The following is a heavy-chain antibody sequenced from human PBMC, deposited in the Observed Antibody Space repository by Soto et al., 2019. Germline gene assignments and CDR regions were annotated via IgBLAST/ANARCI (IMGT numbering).Heavy chain of an antibody. D-gene: IGHD3-3*01. CDR3: ARQHDFWGNYCFDY. J-gene: IGHJ4*02. CDR2: INVASGNT. V-gene: IGHV1-3*01. CDR1: GYTFTKYS. Sequence: QVQLVQSGAEVKKPGASVKVSCESSGYTFTKYSIQWVRQAPGQRLEWMGWINVASGNTKYSQKFQGRVTFARDTSANTAYMELRSLRPEDTAVYYCARQHDFWGNYCFDYWGQGTLVTVSS.